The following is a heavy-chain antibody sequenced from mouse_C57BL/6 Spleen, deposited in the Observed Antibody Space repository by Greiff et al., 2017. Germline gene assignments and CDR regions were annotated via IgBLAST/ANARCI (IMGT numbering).Heavy chain of an antibody. CDR2: IRNKANGYTT. J-gene: IGHJ4*01. CDR3: ARSTVVPYYYAMDY. Sequence: EVQGVESGGGLVQPGGSLSLSCAASGFTFTDYYMSWVRQPPGKALEWLGFIRNKANGYTTEYSASVKGRFTISRDNSQSILYLQMNALRAEDSATYYCARSTVVPYYYAMDYWGQGTSVTVSS. CDR1: GFTFTDYY. V-gene: IGHV7-3*01. D-gene: IGHD1-1*01.